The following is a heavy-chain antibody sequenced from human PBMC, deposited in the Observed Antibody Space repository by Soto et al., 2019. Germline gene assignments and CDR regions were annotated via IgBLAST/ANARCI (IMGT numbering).Heavy chain of an antibody. CDR2: ISSSSSTI. CDR3: ARGMHSIFGVVIIANYFDY. CDR1: GFTFSSYS. V-gene: IGHV3-48*01. Sequence: GGSLRLSCAASGFTFSSYSMNWVRQAPGKGLEWVSYISSSSSTIYYADSVKGRFTISRDNAKNSLYLQMNSLRAEDTAVYYCARGMHSIFGVVIIANYFDYWGQGTLVTVSS. J-gene: IGHJ4*02. D-gene: IGHD3-3*01.